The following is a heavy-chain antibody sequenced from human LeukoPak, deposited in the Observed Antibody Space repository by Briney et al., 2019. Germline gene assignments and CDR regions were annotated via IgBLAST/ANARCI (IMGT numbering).Heavy chain of an antibody. CDR3: ARGPF. V-gene: IGHV3-7*01. CDR1: GFTFSDYW. Sequence: PGGSLRLSCVASGFTFSDYWMNWVRQAPGKGLEWVANIDQDGSSKYYLDSVKGRFTISRDNAKNSLYLQINNLRAEDTAVYFCARGPFWGQGTMVTVSS. J-gene: IGHJ3*01. CDR2: IDQDGSSK.